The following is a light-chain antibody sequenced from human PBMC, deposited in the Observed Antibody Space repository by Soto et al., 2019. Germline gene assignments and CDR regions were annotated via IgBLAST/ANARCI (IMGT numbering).Light chain of an antibody. CDR1: QSVYKNF. Sequence: EIVLTQSPGTLSLSPGERATLSCRASQSVYKNFLAWYQQKPGQAPRLLINGASNRATGIPDRFSGSGSGTDFSLTIDRLEPEAFAVYFCQKYGSSPPTFGGGTKVAIK. CDR3: QKYGSSPPT. V-gene: IGKV3-20*01. J-gene: IGKJ4*01. CDR2: GAS.